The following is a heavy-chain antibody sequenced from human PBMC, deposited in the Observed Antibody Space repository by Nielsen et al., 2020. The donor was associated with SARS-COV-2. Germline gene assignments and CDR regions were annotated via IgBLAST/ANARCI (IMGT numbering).Heavy chain of an antibody. Sequence: VRQAPGKGLEWVSVIYSGGSSTYYADSVKGRFTISRDNAKNSLYLQMNSLRAEDTAVYYCARYYDILTGYYTPRIYYYYGMDVWGQGTTVTVSS. D-gene: IGHD3-9*01. CDR2: IYSGGSST. CDR3: ARYYDILTGYYTPRIYYYYGMDV. J-gene: IGHJ6*02. V-gene: IGHV3-23*03.